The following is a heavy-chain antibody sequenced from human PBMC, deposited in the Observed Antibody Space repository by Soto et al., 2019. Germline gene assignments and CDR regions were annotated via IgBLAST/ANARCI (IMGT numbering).Heavy chain of an antibody. V-gene: IGHV1-18*01. CDR3: ARDLSHYDILTGYYSYYYYYGMDV. CDR2: ISAYNGNT. CDR1: GYTFTSYG. D-gene: IGHD3-9*01. J-gene: IGHJ6*02. Sequence: ASVKVSCEASGYTFTSYGISWVRQAPGQGLEWMGWISAYNGNTNYAQKLQGRVTMTTDTSTSTAYMELRSLRSDDTAVYYCARDLSHYDILTGYYSYYYYYGMDVWGQGTTVTVSS.